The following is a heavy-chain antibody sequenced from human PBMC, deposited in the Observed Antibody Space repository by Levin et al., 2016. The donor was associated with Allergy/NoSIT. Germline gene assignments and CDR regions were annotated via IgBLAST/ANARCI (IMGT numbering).Heavy chain of an antibody. J-gene: IGHJ6*02. CDR2: ISAYNGNT. D-gene: IGHD6-13*01. CDR3: ARDGYRSPNFYYYGMDV. CDR1: GYTFTSYG. V-gene: IGHV1-18*01. Sequence: ASVKVSCKASGYTFTSYGISWVRQAPGQGLEWMGWISAYNGNTNYAEKLQGRVTMTTDTSTSTAYMELRSLRSDDTAVYYCARDGYRSPNFYYYGMDVWGQGTTVTVSS.